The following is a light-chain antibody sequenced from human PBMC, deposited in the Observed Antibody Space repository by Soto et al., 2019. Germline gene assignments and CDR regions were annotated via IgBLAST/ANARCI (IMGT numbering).Light chain of an antibody. CDR2: DAS. CDR1: QSVSNNY. CDR3: QQRNNWPAIS. Sequence: EIVLSQSPGTLSLSPGERATLPCRTSQSVSNNYLAWYQQKPGQAPRLLIYDASNRATGIPARFSGSGSGTDFTLNISSLEPEDFAVYYCQQRNNWPAISFAQGTRLEIK. J-gene: IGKJ5*01. V-gene: IGKV3-11*01.